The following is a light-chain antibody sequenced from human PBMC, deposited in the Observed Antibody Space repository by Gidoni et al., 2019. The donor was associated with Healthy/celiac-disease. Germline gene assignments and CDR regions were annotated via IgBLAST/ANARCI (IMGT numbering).Light chain of an antibody. CDR2: DAS. CDR1: QRGSSY. CDR3: QQRSNWPTYT. Sequence: EIVLTQSPATLSLSPWETATLSCRASQRGSSYLAWYKQKLGQAPRLLIYDASNRATGIPARFIGSGSGTDFTLTISSLDPEDFAVYYCQQRSNWPTYTFGQGTKLEIK. V-gene: IGKV3-11*01. J-gene: IGKJ2*01.